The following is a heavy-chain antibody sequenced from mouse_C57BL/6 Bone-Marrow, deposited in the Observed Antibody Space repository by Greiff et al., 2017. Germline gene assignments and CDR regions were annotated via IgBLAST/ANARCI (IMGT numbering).Heavy chain of an antibody. CDR3: EGRRLRRGGFAY. CDR1: GYTFTSYW. D-gene: IGHD2-4*01. J-gene: IGHJ3*01. Sequence: QVQLQQPGAELVRPGTSVKLSCKASGYTFTSYWMHWVKQRPGQGLEWIGVIDPSDSYTNYNQKFKGKATLTVDTSSSTAYMQLRSLTSKDSAVYYCEGRRLRRGGFAYWAKGLWSLSLQ. V-gene: IGHV1-59*01. CDR2: IDPSDSYT.